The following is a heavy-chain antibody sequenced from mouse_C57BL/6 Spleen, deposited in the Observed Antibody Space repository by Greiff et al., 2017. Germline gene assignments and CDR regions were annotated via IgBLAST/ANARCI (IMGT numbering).Heavy chain of an antibody. J-gene: IGHJ4*01. V-gene: IGHV1-80*01. CDR1: GYAFSSYW. Sequence: VQLQQSGAELVKPGASVKISCKASGYAFSSYWMNWVKQRPGKGLEWIGQIYPGDGDTNYNGKFKGKATLTADKSSSTAYMQLSSLTSEDSAVYFCARTGYSNYVYAMDYWGQGTSVTVSS. CDR3: ARTGYSNYVYAMDY. D-gene: IGHD2-5*01. CDR2: IYPGDGDT.